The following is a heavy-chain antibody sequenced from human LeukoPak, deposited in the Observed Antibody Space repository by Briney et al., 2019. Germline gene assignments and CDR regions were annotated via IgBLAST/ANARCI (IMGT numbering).Heavy chain of an antibody. D-gene: IGHD1-1*01. Sequence: GGSLRLSCAASGFTLSNAWMSWFRQAPGKGLEWVGRIKSTTDGATTDYAAPVKGRFTISRDDSKNTLYLQMNSLRAEDTAVYYCAKEVITTGTTWLYYYGMDVWGQGTTVTVSS. V-gene: IGHV3-15*01. J-gene: IGHJ6*02. CDR3: AKEVITTGTTWLYYYGMDV. CDR1: GFTLSNAW. CDR2: IKSTTDGATT.